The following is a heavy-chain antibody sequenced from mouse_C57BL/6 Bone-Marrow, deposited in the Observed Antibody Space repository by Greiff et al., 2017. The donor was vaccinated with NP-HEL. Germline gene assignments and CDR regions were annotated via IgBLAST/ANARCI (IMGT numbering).Heavy chain of an antibody. D-gene: IGHD2-2*01. CDR2: IDPENGDT. Sequence: VQLQQSGAELVRPGASVKLSCTASGFNIKDDYMHWVKQRPEQGLEWIGWIDPENGDTAYASKFQGKATITADTSSNTAYLQLSSLTSEDTAVYYCTTTTMVTPFAYWGQGTLVTVSA. J-gene: IGHJ3*01. CDR3: TTTTMVTPFAY. V-gene: IGHV14-4*01. CDR1: GFNIKDDY.